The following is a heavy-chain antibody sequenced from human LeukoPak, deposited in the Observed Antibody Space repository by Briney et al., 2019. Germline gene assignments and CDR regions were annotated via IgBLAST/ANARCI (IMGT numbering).Heavy chain of an antibody. J-gene: IGHJ4*02. CDR1: GIIFRSYA. CDR3: ELGPDY. CDR2: INSDGSSA. Sequence: GGSLRLSCAASGIIFRSYAMSWVRQAPGKGLVWVSRINSDGSSATYADSVKGRFTISRDNAKNTLYLQMNSLRVEDTAVYYCELGPDYWGQGTLVTVSS. V-gene: IGHV3-74*01. D-gene: IGHD6-13*01.